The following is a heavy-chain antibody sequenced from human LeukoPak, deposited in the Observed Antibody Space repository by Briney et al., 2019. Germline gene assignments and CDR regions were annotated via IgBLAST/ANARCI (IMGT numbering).Heavy chain of an antibody. J-gene: IGHJ5*02. CDR3: ARVAGDYDFWSGYYTPNWFDP. D-gene: IGHD3-3*01. Sequence: ASVKVSCKASGGTFSSYAISWVRQAPGQGLEWMGGIIPIFGTANYAQKFQGRVTITADKSTSTAYMELSSLRSEDTAVYYCARVAGDYDFWSGYYTPNWFDPWGQGTLVTVSS. CDR1: GGTFSSYA. V-gene: IGHV1-69*06. CDR2: IIPIFGTA.